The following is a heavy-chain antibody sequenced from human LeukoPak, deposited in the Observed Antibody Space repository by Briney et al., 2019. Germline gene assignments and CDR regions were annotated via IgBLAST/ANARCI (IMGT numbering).Heavy chain of an antibody. J-gene: IGHJ4*02. CDR1: GFTFSSYA. V-gene: IGHV3-23*01. CDR3: AKVGYSGYELYYFDY. CDR2: ISGSGGST. D-gene: IGHD5-12*01. Sequence: PGGSLRLSCAASGFTFSSYAMSWVRQAPGKGLEWVSAISGSGGSTYYADSVKGRFTISRDNPKNTLYLQMNSLRAEDTAVYYCAKVGYSGYELYYFDYWGQGTLVTVSS.